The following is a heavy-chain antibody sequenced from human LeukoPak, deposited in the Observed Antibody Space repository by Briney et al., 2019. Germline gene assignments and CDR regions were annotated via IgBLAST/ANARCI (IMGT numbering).Heavy chain of an antibody. J-gene: IGHJ6*03. Sequence: PGGSLRLSCAASGFTFSSYAMSWVRQAPGKGLEWVSSISSSNSYIYYADSVKGRFTTSRDNTKNSLYLQMNSLRAEDTAVYYCARRSRGVISSYYYYYMDVWGKGTTVTVSS. CDR2: ISSSNSYI. D-gene: IGHD3-10*01. CDR1: GFTFSSYA. V-gene: IGHV3-21*01. CDR3: ARRSRGVISSYYYYYMDV.